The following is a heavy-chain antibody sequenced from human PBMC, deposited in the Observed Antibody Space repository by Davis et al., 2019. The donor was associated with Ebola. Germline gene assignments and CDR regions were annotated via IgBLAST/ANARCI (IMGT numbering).Heavy chain of an antibody. CDR1: GYSFTSYW. D-gene: IGHD1-20*01. Sequence: GESLKISCKGSGYSFTSYWNGWVRQMPGKGLEWMGIIYTGDSDTRYSPSFRGQVTISAGKSNKTAFLQWSSLKASDTAMYYCASLRRTITGMDDAFDIWGQGTMVTVSS. CDR3: ASLRRTITGMDDAFDI. J-gene: IGHJ3*02. CDR2: IYTGDSDT. V-gene: IGHV5-51*01.